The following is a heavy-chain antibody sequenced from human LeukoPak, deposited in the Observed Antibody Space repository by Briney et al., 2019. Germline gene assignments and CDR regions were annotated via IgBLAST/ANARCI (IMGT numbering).Heavy chain of an antibody. J-gene: IGHJ4*02. CDR3: ARDRYIVGATTFDY. CDR1: GYTFTSYG. V-gene: IGHV1-18*01. CDR2: LSAYNGNT. Sequence: ASVKVSCKASGYTFTSYGISWVRQAPGQGLEWMGWLSAYNGNTNYAQKLQGRVTMTTDTSTSTAYMELRSLRSDDTAVYYCARDRYIVGATTFDYWGQGTLVTVSS. D-gene: IGHD1-26*01.